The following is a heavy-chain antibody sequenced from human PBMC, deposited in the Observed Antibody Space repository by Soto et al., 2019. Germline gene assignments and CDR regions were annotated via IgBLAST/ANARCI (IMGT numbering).Heavy chain of an antibody. CDR2: ISGSGGST. CDR3: AKGGYTAMVTGSLIDY. J-gene: IGHJ4*02. D-gene: IGHD5-18*01. CDR1: GFTFSSYA. Sequence: GGSLRLSCAASGFTFSSYAMSWVRQAPGKGLEWVSAISGSGGSTYYADSVKGRFTISRDNSKNTLYLQMNSLRAEDTAVYYCAKGGYTAMVTGSLIDYWGQGTLVTVSS. V-gene: IGHV3-23*01.